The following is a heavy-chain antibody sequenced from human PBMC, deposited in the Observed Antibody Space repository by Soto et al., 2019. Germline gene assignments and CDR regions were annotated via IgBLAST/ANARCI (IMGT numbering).Heavy chain of an antibody. D-gene: IGHD4-17*01. V-gene: IGHV1-69*01. CDR1: GGTFSRYD. J-gene: IGHJ4*02. CDR2: IIPIFGTA. Sequence: QVQLVQSGAEVKKPGSSVKVSCKASGGTFSRYDISWVRQAPGQGLEWMGGIIPIFGTANYAQKFQGRVTITADESTSTAYMELSSLRSEDTAVYYCASSVYYGGNLLPFDYWGQGTLVTVSS. CDR3: ASSVYYGGNLLPFDY.